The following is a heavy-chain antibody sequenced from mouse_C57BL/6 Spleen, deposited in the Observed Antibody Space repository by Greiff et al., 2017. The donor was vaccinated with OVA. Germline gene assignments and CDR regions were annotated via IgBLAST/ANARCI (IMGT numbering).Heavy chain of an antibody. V-gene: IGHV5-17*01. CDR2: ISSGRSTI. Sequence: EVKLVESGGGLVKPGGSLKLSCAASGFTFRDYGMHWVRQAPEKGLEWVAYISSGRSTIYYADTVKGRFTISRDNAKNTLFLQMTSLRSEDTAMYYCARGRLRYYFDYWGQGTTLTVSS. D-gene: IGHD1-1*01. CDR3: ARGRLRYYFDY. CDR1: GFTFRDYG. J-gene: IGHJ2*01.